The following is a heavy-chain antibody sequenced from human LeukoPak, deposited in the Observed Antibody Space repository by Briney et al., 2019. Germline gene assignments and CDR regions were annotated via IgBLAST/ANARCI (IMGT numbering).Heavy chain of an antibody. V-gene: IGHV4-4*07. CDR3: ARERGSYFFDY. J-gene: IGHJ4*02. CDR2: IYTSGRT. D-gene: IGHD1-26*01. CDR1: GGSISSYY. Sequence: SETLSLTCTVSGGSISSYYWSWVRQPAGKGVERIGRIYTSGRTNYNPSLTSRGTMSVDTRKNKCSLKLSSVTAADTAVYYCARERGSYFFDYWGQGTLVTVSS.